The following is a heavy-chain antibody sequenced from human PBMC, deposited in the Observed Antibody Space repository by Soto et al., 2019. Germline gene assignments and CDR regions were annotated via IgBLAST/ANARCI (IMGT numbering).Heavy chain of an antibody. J-gene: IGHJ6*02. Sequence: SETLSLTCTVSGGSISSSSYYWGWIRQPPGKGLEWIGSIYYSGSTYYNPSLKSRVTISVDTSKNQFSLKLSSVTAADTAVYYCARVVPAALGYYGMDVWGQGTTVTVSS. CDR3: ARVVPAALGYYGMDV. CDR2: IYYSGST. V-gene: IGHV4-39*01. D-gene: IGHD2-2*01. CDR1: GGSISSSSYY.